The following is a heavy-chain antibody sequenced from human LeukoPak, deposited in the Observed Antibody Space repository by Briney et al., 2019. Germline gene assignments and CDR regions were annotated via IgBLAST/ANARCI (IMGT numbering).Heavy chain of an antibody. CDR2: INHSGST. Sequence: SETLSLTCAVYGGSFSGYYWSWIRQPPGKGLEWIGDINHSGSTNYNPSLKSRVTISVDTSKNQFSLQLSSVTAADTAVYYCARRLQSPKTRPHNWYFDLWGRGTLVTVSS. V-gene: IGHV4-34*01. CDR3: ARRLQSPKTRPHNWYFDL. CDR1: GGSFSGYY. J-gene: IGHJ2*01. D-gene: IGHD5-24*01.